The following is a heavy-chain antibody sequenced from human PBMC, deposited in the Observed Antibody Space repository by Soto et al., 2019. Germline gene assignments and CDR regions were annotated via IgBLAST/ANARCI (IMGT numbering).Heavy chain of an antibody. V-gene: IGHV3-7*04. D-gene: IGHD6-19*01. CDR2: VNEDGSEK. J-gene: IGHJ5*02. Sequence: EEQVVESGGGLVQSGGSLRLSCAASGFRFTNHWMSWVRQAPGRGLQWVANVNEDGSEKYYVDSVKGRFTMSRDNAKHSVYLQMVSVRVEYTGVYNCVRGVAGFDPWGQGTLVTVSS. CDR3: VRGVAGFDP. CDR1: GFRFTNHW.